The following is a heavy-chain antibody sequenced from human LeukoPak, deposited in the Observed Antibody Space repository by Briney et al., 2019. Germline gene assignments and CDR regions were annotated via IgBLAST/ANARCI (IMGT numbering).Heavy chain of an antibody. CDR1: GYTFTGYY. CDR2: INPNSGGT. V-gene: IGHV1-2*04. D-gene: IGHD6-13*01. J-gene: IGHJ5*02. CDR3: ARGIAAAGISWFDP. Sequence: ASVKVSCKASGYTFTGYYMHWVRQALGQGLEWMGWINPNSGGTNYAQKFQGWVTMTRDTSISTAYMELSRLRSDDTAVYYCARGIAAAGISWFDPWGQGTLVTVSS.